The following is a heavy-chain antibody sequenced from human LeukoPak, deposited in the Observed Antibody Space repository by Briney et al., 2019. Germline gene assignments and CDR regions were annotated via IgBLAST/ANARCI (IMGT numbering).Heavy chain of an antibody. CDR1: GYTFTSYG. CDR2: ISAYNGNT. J-gene: IGHJ4*02. CDR3: ARDGVYYDSSGNFDY. Sequence: ASVKVSCKASGYTFTSYGISWVRQAPGQGLEWMGWISAYNGNTNYAQKLQGRDTMTTDTSTSTAYMELRSLRSDDTAVYYCARDGVYYDSSGNFDYWGQGTLVTVSS. D-gene: IGHD3-22*01. V-gene: IGHV1-18*01.